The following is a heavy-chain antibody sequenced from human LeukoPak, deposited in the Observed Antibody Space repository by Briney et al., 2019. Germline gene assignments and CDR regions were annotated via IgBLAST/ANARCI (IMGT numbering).Heavy chain of an antibody. CDR1: GFTFSSYG. J-gene: IGHJ4*02. CDR2: IRYDGSNK. V-gene: IGHV3-30*02. Sequence: PGGSLRLSCAASGFTFSSYGMHWVRQAPGKGLEWVAFIRYDGSNKYYADSVKGRFTISRDNSKNTLYLQMNSLRAEDTAVYYCAKIAVVNFDYWGQGTLVTVSP. D-gene: IGHD2-15*01. CDR3: AKIAVVNFDY.